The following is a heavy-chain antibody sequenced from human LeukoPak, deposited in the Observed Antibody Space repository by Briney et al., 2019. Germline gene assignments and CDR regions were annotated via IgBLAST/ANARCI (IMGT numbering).Heavy chain of an antibody. Sequence: PSQTLSLTCTVSGGSISSGGYYWSWIRQHPGKGLEWIGYIYYSGSTYYNPSLKSRVTISVDTSKNQFSLKLSSVTAADTAVYYCARYCSGGSYYYGMDVWGQGTTVTVSS. D-gene: IGHD2-15*01. CDR1: GGSISSGGYY. CDR2: IYYSGST. V-gene: IGHV4-31*03. J-gene: IGHJ6*02. CDR3: ARYCSGGSYYYGMDV.